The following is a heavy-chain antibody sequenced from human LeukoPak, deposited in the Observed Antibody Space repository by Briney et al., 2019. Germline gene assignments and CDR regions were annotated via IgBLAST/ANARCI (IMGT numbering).Heavy chain of an antibody. CDR2: IYYSGST. CDR1: RGSISGYY. Sequence: SETLSLTCTVSRGSISGYYWSWIRQPPGKGLEWIGYIYYSGSTNYNPSLKSRVTISVDTSKNQFSLKLSSVTAADTAVYYCARVDRQLALDYWGQGTLVTVSS. J-gene: IGHJ4*02. CDR3: ARVDRQLALDY. V-gene: IGHV4-59*01. D-gene: IGHD6-6*01.